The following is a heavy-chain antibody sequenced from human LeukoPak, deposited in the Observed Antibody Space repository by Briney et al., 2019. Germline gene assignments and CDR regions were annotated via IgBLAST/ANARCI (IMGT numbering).Heavy chain of an antibody. CDR3: WGGRYGYYYYYMDV. CDR1: GVTFSGYY. CDR2: INDSGSS. D-gene: IGHD7-27*01. J-gene: IGHJ6*03. V-gene: IGHV4-34*08. Sequence: SESLTLTCAVYGVTFSGYYWSWIRQPPGKGLEWIGEINDSGSSNYNPSLKKRVTITVGTSYKQFFLKLSTGTGAETAVYYCWGGRYGYYYYYMDVWGKGTTVTVSS.